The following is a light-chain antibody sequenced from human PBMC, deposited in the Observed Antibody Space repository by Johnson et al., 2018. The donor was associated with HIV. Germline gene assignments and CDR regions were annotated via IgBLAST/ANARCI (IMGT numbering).Light chain of an antibody. CDR2: DND. CDR3: GTWDPILQTFV. J-gene: IGLJ1*01. V-gene: IGLV1-51*01. Sequence: QAVLTQPPSVSAAPGQKVTISCSGSSSNIGNNYVSWYQQLPGTAPKLLIYDNDKRPSGIPDRFSGSKSGTSATLGIAGLQTVDEADYFCGTWDPILQTFVFGTGTEVSVL. CDR1: SSNIGNNY.